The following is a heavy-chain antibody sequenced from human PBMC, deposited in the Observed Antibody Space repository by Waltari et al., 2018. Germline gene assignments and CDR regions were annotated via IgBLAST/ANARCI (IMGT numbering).Heavy chain of an antibody. CDR2: ISGSGSNT. CDR3: ARDGYNWIAFDV. J-gene: IGHJ4*02. Sequence: EAQLWVSGGGLVQPGGSLRVSCAASGFTVSSSAMSWVRQAPGKVLEWVSEISGSGSNTYYADSVKGRFTISKDNSKNILYLQMDSLRAEDTAVYYCARDGYNWIAFDVWGQGVLVTVSS. D-gene: IGHD5-12*01. V-gene: IGHV3-23*01. CDR1: GFTVSSSA.